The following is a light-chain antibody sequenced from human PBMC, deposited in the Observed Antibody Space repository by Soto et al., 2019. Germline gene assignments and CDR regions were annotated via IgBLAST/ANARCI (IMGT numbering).Light chain of an antibody. J-gene: IGKJ5*01. CDR2: DAS. V-gene: IGKV3D-15*01. CDR1: QSLRSS. Sequence: ETMMTQSPDTLSVSLGERATLSCRASQSLRSSLAWYQQKPGQAPRLLIYDASTRATGVPARFSGSGSGTESTLTISSLQSEDVAVYWCQQYNNWPLTFGPGTRLEIK. CDR3: QQYNNWPLT.